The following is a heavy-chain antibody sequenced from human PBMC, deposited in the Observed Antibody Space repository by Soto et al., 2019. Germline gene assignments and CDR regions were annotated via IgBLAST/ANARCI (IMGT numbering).Heavy chain of an antibody. Sequence: SETRSLTCAVYGGSFSGYYWSWIRQPPGKGLEWIGEINHSGSTNYNPSLKSRVTISVDTSKNQFSLKLSSVTATDTAVYYCARRGPYDYIWGSYRSLASDYYMDVWGKGTTVTV. D-gene: IGHD3-16*02. CDR2: INHSGST. V-gene: IGHV4-34*01. J-gene: IGHJ6*03. CDR1: GGSFSGYY. CDR3: ARRGPYDYIWGSYRSLASDYYMDV.